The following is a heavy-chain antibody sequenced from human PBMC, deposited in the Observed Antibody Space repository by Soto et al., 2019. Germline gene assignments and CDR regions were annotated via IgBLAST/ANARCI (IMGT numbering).Heavy chain of an antibody. CDR1: GFTFSDYY. Sequence: GGSLRLSCAASGFTFSDYYMSWIRQAPGKGLEWVSYISSSSSYTNYADSVKGRFTISRDNAKNSLYLQMNSLRAEDTAVYHCARDPTMIGAIDYWGQGTLVTVSS. CDR3: ARDPTMIGAIDY. J-gene: IGHJ4*02. CDR2: ISSSSSYT. D-gene: IGHD3-22*01. V-gene: IGHV3-11*06.